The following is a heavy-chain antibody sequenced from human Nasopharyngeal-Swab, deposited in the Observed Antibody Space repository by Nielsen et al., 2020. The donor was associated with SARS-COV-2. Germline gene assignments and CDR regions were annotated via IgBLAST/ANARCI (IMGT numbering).Heavy chain of an antibody. CDR1: GFTFSSYA. Sequence: GGSLRLSCAASGFTFSSYAMSWVRQAPGKGLEWVSSISSSSSYIYYADSVKGRFTISRDNAKNSLYLQMNSLRAEDTAVYYCARDLDGSGDYWGQGTLVTVSS. V-gene: IGHV3-21*01. J-gene: IGHJ4*02. CDR2: ISSSSSYI. D-gene: IGHD3-10*01. CDR3: ARDLDGSGDY.